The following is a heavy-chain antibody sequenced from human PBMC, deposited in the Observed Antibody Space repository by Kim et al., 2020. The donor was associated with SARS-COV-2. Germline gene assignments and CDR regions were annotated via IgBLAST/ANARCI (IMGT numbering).Heavy chain of an antibody. J-gene: IGHJ4*02. CDR3: ARRTEAGGYFDF. Sequence: TYYHTALKSRVTRSVDTSRNQFSLKLASVTAADPAVYYCARRTEAGGYFDFWGQGSPVTVAS. CDR2: T. D-gene: IGHD3-16*01. V-gene: IGHV4-39*01.